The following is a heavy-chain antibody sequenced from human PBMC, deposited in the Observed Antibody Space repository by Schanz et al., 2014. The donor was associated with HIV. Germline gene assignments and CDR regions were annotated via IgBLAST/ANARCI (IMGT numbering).Heavy chain of an antibody. D-gene: IGHD5-12*01. CDR1: GFTFSSYG. Sequence: QVQLVESGGGLVQPGGSLRLSCAASGFTFSSYGMHWVRQAPGKGLEWVGVIWNDVSSKYYADSVKGRVTISRENSKNTLYLQMNRLRLEDKAVYYCAKNHVWDIRYRGYDFDYWGQGTLVTVSS. CDR3: AKNHVWDIRYRGYDFDY. J-gene: IGHJ4*02. V-gene: IGHV3-33*06. CDR2: IWNDVSSK.